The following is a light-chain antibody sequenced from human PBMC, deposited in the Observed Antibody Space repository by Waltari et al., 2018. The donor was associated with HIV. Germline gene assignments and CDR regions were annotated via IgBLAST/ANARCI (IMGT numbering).Light chain of an antibody. CDR2: STS. Sequence: QTVVTQEPSFSVSPGGTVTLTCGLSSGSVSTSYYPSWYQQTPGQDLRTLIFSTSARSFAVPDRCSGSILGNKAALTITGAQADDESDYYCVLFMGNGIWVFGGGTKLTVL. CDR3: VLFMGNGIWV. J-gene: IGLJ3*02. V-gene: IGLV8-61*01. CDR1: SGSVSTSYY.